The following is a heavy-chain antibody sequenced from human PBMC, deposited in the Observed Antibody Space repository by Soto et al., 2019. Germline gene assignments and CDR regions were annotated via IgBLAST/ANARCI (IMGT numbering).Heavy chain of an antibody. CDR2: ISPYNGNT. CDR3: ARNPSRLLIYSSPYPNWFDP. D-gene: IGHD6-13*01. Sequence: QVQLVQSGAEVKNPGASVKVSCKASGYIFTSYVISWVRQAPGQGLEWMGRISPYNGNTNYAQRLQGRVTMTTDTSRNTAYMELRSLRSDDTAVYYCARNPSRLLIYSSPYPNWFDPWGQGTLVTVSS. CDR1: GYIFTSYV. J-gene: IGHJ5*01. V-gene: IGHV1-18*01.